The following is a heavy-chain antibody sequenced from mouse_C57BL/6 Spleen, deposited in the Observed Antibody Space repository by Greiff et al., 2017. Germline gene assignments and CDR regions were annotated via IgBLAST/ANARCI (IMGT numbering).Heavy chain of an antibody. J-gene: IGHJ2*01. CDR2: IFPGSGST. CDR1: GYTFTDYY. CDR3: ARSHCGSSGYYFDY. V-gene: IGHV1-75*01. Sequence: VKLVESGPELVKPGASVKISCKASGYTFTDYYINWVKQRPGQGLEWIGWIFPGSGSTYYNEKFKGKATRTVDKSSSTAYMLLSSLTSEDSAVYVGARSHCGSSGYYFDYWGQGTTLTVSS. D-gene: IGHD1-1*01.